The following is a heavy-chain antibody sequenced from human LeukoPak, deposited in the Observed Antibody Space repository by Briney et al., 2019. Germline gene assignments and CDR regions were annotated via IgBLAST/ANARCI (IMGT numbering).Heavy chain of an antibody. CDR2: ISSSSSTI. V-gene: IGHV3-48*01. J-gene: IGHJ4*02. D-gene: IGHD3-10*01. Sequence: QPGGSLRLSCAASGFTFSSYSMNWVRQAPGKGLEWVSYISSSSSTIYYADSVKGRFTISRDNAKNSLYLQMNSLRAEDTAVYYCARDRGGLLWVRKCGYFDYWGQGTLVTVSS. CDR3: ARDRGGLLWVRKCGYFDY. CDR1: GFTFSSYS.